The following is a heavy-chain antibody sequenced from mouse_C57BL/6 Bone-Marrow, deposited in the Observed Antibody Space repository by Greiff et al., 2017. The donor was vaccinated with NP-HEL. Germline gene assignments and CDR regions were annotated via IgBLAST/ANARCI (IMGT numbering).Heavy chain of an antibody. Sequence: EVQLVESGGGLVKPGGSLNLSCAASGFTFSDYGMHWVRQAPEKGLEWVAYISSGSSTIYYADTVKGRFTISRDNAKNTLFLQMTSLRSEDTAMYYCARPGVLLSWFAYWGQGTLVTVSA. D-gene: IGHD1-1*01. CDR1: GFTFSDYG. CDR3: ARPGVLLSWFAY. CDR2: ISSGSSTI. V-gene: IGHV5-17*01. J-gene: IGHJ3*01.